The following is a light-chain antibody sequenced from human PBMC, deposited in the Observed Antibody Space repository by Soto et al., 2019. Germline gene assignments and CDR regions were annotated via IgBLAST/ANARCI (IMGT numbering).Light chain of an antibody. Sequence: IVLTQSPGTLSLSPGERATLSCRASQSVSSSYLAWYQQKPGQAPRLLIYGASGRATGIPDRFSGSGSETDFTLTISRLEPEDFAVYYCQQYGSSPSCTFGPGTKVDIK. V-gene: IGKV3-20*01. CDR3: QQYGSSPSCT. J-gene: IGKJ3*01. CDR2: GAS. CDR1: QSVSSSY.